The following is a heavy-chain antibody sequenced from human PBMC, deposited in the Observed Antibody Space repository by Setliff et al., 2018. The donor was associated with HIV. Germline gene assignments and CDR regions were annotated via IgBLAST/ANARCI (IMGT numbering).Heavy chain of an antibody. V-gene: IGHV3-21*01. CDR3: ARDRSYYDRSDAFDI. D-gene: IGHD3-22*01. Sequence: GGSLRLSCAASGYTFSSYTINWVRQAPGKGLEWVSSISGSSTSIDYADSVKGRFTISRDNAKNSRYLQMNSLRAEGTAVYYCARDRSYYDRSDAFDIWGQGTMVTVSS. J-gene: IGHJ3*02. CDR2: ISGSSTSI. CDR1: GYTFSSYT.